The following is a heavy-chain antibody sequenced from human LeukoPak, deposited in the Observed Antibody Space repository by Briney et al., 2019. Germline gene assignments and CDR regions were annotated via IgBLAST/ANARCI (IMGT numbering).Heavy chain of an antibody. J-gene: IGHJ4*02. D-gene: IGHD6-13*01. V-gene: IGHV1-18*01. Sequence: GASVKVSCKASGYTFNSYGISWVRQAPGQGLEWMGWISAYNGNTKYAQSLQDRLTMTTDTSTSTAYMELRSLRSDDTAVYYCASAPTYSSSWYRYWGQGTLVTVSS. CDR3: ASAPTYSSSWYRY. CDR1: GYTFNSYG. CDR2: ISAYNGNT.